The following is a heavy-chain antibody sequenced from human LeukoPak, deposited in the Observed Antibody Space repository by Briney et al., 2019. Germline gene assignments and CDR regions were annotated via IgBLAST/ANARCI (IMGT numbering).Heavy chain of an antibody. CDR1: GFTFSSYA. V-gene: IGHV4-34*01. CDR2: INHSGST. CDR3: ARGYRLAARPSAFDY. D-gene: IGHD6-6*01. Sequence: PGGSLRLSCAASGFTFSSYAMSWVRQAPGKGLEWIGEINHSGSTNYNPSLKSRVTISVDTSKNQFSLKLSSVTAADTAVYYCARGYRLAARPSAFDYWGQGTLVTVSS. J-gene: IGHJ4*02.